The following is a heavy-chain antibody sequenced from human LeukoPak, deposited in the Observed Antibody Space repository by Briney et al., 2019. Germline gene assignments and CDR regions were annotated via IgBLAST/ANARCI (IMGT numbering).Heavy chain of an antibody. J-gene: IGHJ6*03. V-gene: IGHV1-69*05. CDR3: ARDFSAGTTDRDYYYYYYMDV. CDR2: IIPIFGTA. Sequence: SVKVSCKASGGTFSSYAISWVRQAPGQGLEWMGGIIPIFGTANYAQKFQGRVTITTDESTSTAYVELSSLRSEDTAVYYCARDFSAGTTDRDYYYYYYMDVWGKGTTVTVSS. D-gene: IGHD1-7*01. CDR1: GGTFSSYA.